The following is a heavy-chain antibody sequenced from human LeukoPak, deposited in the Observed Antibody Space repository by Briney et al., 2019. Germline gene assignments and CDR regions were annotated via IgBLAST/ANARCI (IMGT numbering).Heavy chain of an antibody. Sequence: SETLSLTCAVYGGSFSGYYWSWIRQPPGKGLEWIGEINHSGSTNYNPSLKSRVTISVDTSKNKFSLKLSSVTAADTAVYYCARVGSFGVAVRAFDIWGQGTMVTVSS. V-gene: IGHV4-34*01. J-gene: IGHJ3*02. CDR2: INHSGST. CDR3: ARVGSFGVAVRAFDI. D-gene: IGHD3-3*01. CDR1: GGSFSGYY.